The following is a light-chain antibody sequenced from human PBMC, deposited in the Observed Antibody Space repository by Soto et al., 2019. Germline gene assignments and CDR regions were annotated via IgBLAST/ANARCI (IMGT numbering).Light chain of an antibody. CDR3: QQYNNWPRT. J-gene: IGKJ1*01. Sequence: EIVMTQFPATLSVSPGERATLSCRASQSVSSSLAWYQQKPGQAPRLLMYGASTRATGIPARFSGSGSGTEFTLTISSLQSEDSAVYYCQQYNNWPRTFGQGTKVEIK. CDR2: GAS. CDR1: QSVSSS. V-gene: IGKV3-15*01.